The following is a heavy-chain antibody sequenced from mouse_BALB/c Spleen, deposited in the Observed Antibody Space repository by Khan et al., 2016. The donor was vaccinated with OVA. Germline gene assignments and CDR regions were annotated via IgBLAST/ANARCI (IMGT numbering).Heavy chain of an antibody. Sequence: QVQLKESGAELAKPGASVKMSCKASGYTFTTYWMHWVKQRPGQGLDWIGYINPSTGYTEYNQKFKDKATLTADKSSSTAYIQLNSLTSEDSAVYYCARRGVYGIFAYWGQGTLVTVSA. J-gene: IGHJ3*01. V-gene: IGHV1-7*01. CDR1: GYTFTTYW. D-gene: IGHD2-1*01. CDR2: INPSTGYT. CDR3: ARRGVYGIFAY.